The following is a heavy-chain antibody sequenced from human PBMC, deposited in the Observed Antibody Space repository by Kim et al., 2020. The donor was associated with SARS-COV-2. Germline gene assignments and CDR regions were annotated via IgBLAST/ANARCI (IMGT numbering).Heavy chain of an antibody. CDR3: AKDGPRGCTSASCSSPDV. CDR1: GFTFSSYA. J-gene: IGHJ6*02. CDR2: ISGSGGNT. D-gene: IGHD2-2*01. V-gene: IGHV3-23*01. Sequence: GGSLRLSCAASGFTFSSYAMNWVRQAPGKGLEWVSIISGSGGNTYYADSVKGRVTISRDNSRNTLYLQINSLRAEDTAVYYCAKDGPRGCTSASCSSPDVWGQGTTVTVSS.